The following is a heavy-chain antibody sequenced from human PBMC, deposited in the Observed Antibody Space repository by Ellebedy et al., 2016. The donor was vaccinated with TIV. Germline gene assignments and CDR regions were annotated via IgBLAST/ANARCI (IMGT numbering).Heavy chain of an antibody. V-gene: IGHV4-59*01. CDR2: IYSSGRT. CDR1: GFTLSHYN. CDR3: ARTTAFDV. Sequence: ESLKISXAASGFTLSHYNMNWVRQPPGRGLEWIGYIYSSGRTNYNPSLKGRVTMSVDTSKNQFSLRLSSVTAADTGVYYCARTTAFDVWGQGTMVTVSS. D-gene: IGHD1-14*01. J-gene: IGHJ3*01.